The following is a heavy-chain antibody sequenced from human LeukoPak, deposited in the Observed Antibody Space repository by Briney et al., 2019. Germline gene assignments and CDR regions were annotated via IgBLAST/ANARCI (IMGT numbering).Heavy chain of an antibody. CDR1: GFSLSPSGMR. D-gene: IGHD3-10*01. CDR2: IDWDDDK. V-gene: IGHV2-70*04. J-gene: IGHJ5*02. CDR3: ARVAGSGSSNWFDP. Sequence: SGPALVKPTQTLTLTCTFSGFSLSPSGMRVSWIRQPPGKALEWLARIDWDDDKFYSTSLKTRLTISKDTSKNQVVLTMTNMDPVDTATYYCARVAGSGSSNWFDPWGQGTLVTVSS.